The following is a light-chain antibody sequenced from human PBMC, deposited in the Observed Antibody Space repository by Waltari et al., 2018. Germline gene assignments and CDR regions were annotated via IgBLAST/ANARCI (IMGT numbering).Light chain of an antibody. V-gene: IGKV3-11*01. CDR3: QHYYSIPRT. Sequence: EVVLTQSPATLSLFPGERAILSCRASQSVSRSLAWYQQKPGLAPRLLIYDASNRATGIPARFSGSGSGTDFTLTISSLEPEDFAVYYCQHYYSIPRTFGPGTKVDIK. J-gene: IGKJ3*01. CDR1: QSVSRS. CDR2: DAS.